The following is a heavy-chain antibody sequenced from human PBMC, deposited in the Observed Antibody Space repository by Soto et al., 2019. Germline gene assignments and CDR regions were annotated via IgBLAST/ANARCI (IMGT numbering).Heavy chain of an antibody. V-gene: IGHV1-18*01. CDR3: ARGGQYRYFDY. CDR1: GYTFTLFG. J-gene: IGHJ4*02. Sequence: QVQLVQPGAEVKKPGASEKVYCTTSGYTFTLFGITWVRQAPGQGLEWMGWISPYNGDTKYAEKLEGRVTLTTDTSTDTAYMERTSLTSDDTAEYYCARGGQYRYFDYWGQGTLVTVSS. D-gene: IGHD2-2*02. CDR2: ISPYNGDT.